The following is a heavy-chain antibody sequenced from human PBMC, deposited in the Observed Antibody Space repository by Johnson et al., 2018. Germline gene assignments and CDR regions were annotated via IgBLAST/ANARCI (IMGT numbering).Heavy chain of an antibody. V-gene: IGHV3-49*05. D-gene: IGHD2-2*01. Sequence: EVQLVESGGGLVKPGRSLRLSCTASGFTFGDYAMSWFRQAPGQGLEWVGFIRSKAYGGTTEYAASVKGRFTISRDDSKSIAYLQMNSLKTEDTAVYYCTSHLGYCSSTSFDMPYSYYGMDGWGQGTTVTVSS. CDR2: IRSKAYGGTT. J-gene: IGHJ6*02. CDR1: GFTFGDYA. CDR3: TSHLGYCSSTSFDMPYSYYGMDG.